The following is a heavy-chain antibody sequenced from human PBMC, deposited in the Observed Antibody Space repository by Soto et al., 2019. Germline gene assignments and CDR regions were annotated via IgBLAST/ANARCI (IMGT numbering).Heavy chain of an antibody. D-gene: IGHD2-15*01. CDR3: ARSEEDSDYYYYGMDV. J-gene: IGHJ6*02. CDR1: GDTVSSNSVA. V-gene: IGHV6-1*01. CDR2: TYYRSRWYS. Sequence: PSQTLSLTCVGSGDTVSSNSVAWNWVRQSPLRGLEWLGRTYYRSRWYSDYAVSVRSRIDINADTSKNQVSLQLNSVTPEDTAVYYCARSEEDSDYYYYGMDVWGQGTTVTSP.